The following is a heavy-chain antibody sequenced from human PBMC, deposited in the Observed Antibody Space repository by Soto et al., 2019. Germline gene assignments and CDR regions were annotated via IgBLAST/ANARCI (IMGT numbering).Heavy chain of an antibody. Sequence: WASVKVSCKASGYTFTGYYMHWVRQAPGQGLEWMGWINPNSGGTNYAQKFQGRVTMTRDTSISTAYMELSRLRSDDTAVYYCARGGRWLIDYDFWSGEGSWFDPWGQGTPVTVSS. J-gene: IGHJ5*02. D-gene: IGHD3-3*01. CDR2: INPNSGGT. CDR1: GYTFTGYY. CDR3: ARGGRWLIDYDFWSGEGSWFDP. V-gene: IGHV1-2*02.